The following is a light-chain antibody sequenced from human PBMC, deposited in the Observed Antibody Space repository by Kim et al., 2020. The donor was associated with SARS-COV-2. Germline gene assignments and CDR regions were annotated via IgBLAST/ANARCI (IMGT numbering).Light chain of an antibody. CDR2: SVS. J-gene: IGKJ2*01. CDR1: QSVSSFY. CDR3: QQYGSSPYT. V-gene: IGKV3-20*01. Sequence: EIVLTQSPGTLSLSPGERVTLSCRASQSVSSFYLAWYQQKPGQPPRLLIYSVSRRATGIPDRFSGSGSGTDFTLTISRLEPEDFAVYYCQQYGSSPYTFGQGTKLEIK.